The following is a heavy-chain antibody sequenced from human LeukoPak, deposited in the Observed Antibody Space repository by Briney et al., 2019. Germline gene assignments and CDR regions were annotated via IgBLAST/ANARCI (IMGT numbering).Heavy chain of an antibody. CDR1: GYFFIGFY. CDR3: ARDSPSSSSITWFDP. J-gene: IGHJ5*02. Sequence: EASVKVSCKTSGYFFIGFYIHWVRQASGQGLEWMGWINPNSGGTNYAQKFQGRVTMTRDTSISTVYMELISLKSDDTAVYYCARDSPSSSSITWFDPWGQGTLVTVSS. CDR2: INPNSGGT. V-gene: IGHV1-2*02. D-gene: IGHD6-6*01.